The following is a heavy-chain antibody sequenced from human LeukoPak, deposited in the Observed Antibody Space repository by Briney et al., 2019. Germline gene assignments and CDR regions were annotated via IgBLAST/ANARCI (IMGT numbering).Heavy chain of an antibody. J-gene: IGHJ4*02. Sequence: GGSLTLSCAASGFTFSGCAMHWVRQAPGKGLEWVAVISYDGSNKYYADSVKGRFTISRDNSKNTLYLQMNSLRAEDTAVYYCAREGRYSGYGSFDYWGQGTLVTVSS. D-gene: IGHD5-12*01. V-gene: IGHV3-30*04. CDR3: AREGRYSGYGSFDY. CDR2: ISYDGSNK. CDR1: GFTFSGCA.